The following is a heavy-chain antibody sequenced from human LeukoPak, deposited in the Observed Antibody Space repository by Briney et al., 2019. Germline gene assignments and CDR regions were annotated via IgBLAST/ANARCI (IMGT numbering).Heavy chain of an antibody. CDR1: GYTFTGYY. D-gene: IGHD5-18*01. CDR2: IIPILGIA. V-gene: IGHV1-69*10. CDR3: ARDPGGYSYGLHYFDY. J-gene: IGHJ4*02. Sequence: ASVKVSCKASGYTFTGYYMHWVRQAPGQGLEWMGWIIPILGIANYAQKSQGRVTITADKSTSTAYMELSSLRSEDTAVYYCARDPGGYSYGLHYFDYWGQGTLVTVSS.